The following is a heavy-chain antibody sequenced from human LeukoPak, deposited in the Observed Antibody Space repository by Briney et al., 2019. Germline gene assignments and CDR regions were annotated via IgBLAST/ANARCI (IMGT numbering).Heavy chain of an antibody. D-gene: IGHD1-26*01. CDR3: AKSSRVGTYYFDY. Sequence: GGALRLSCTVSGFTFRNYGMNWVRQAPGKGLEWVSGIIGGGDYTYYADSVKGRFTISRDNSKNTLFLHMNRLRVDDTALYYCAKSSRVGTYYFDYWGQGTVVTVSS. CDR2: IIGGGDYT. J-gene: IGHJ4*02. CDR1: GFTFRNYG. V-gene: IGHV3-23*01.